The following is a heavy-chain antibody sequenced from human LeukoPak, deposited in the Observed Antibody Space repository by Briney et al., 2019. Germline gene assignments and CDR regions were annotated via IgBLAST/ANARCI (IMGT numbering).Heavy chain of an antibody. CDR1: GHTFTSYG. CDR3: ARDVGLWGIYRYTPGY. D-gene: IGHD3-16*02. CDR2: ISAYNGNT. Sequence: ASVKVSCKAFGHTFTSYGISWVRQAPGQGLEWMGWISAYNGNTNYAQKPQGRVTMTTDTSTSTAYMELRSLRSDDTAVYYRARDVGLWGIYRYTPGYWGQGTLVTVSS. V-gene: IGHV1-18*01. J-gene: IGHJ4*02.